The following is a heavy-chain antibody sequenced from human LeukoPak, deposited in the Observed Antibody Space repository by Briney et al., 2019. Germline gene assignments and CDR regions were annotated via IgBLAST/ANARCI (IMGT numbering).Heavy chain of an antibody. J-gene: IGHJ4*02. CDR3: ASPYYYASGSFDV. CDR2: ISYDGNIK. Sequence: GGSLRLSCAASGFSFTSYNFHWVRQAPGKGLQWLGFISYDGNIKYEDSVKGRFTISRDNSKNTLHLQMNSLRAEDTAVYYCASPYYYASGSFDVWGQGTLVTVSS. V-gene: IGHV3-30*03. CDR1: GFSFTSYN. D-gene: IGHD3-10*01.